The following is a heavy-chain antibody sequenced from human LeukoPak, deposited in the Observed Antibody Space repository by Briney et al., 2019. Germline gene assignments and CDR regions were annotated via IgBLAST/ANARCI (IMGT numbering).Heavy chain of an antibody. Sequence: SETLSLTCAVYGGSFSGYYWSWIRQPPGKGMEWNGEINHSGSTNYNPSLKSRVTISVDTSKNQFSLKLSSVTAADTAVYYCARGPEYSSSSQPFNYWGQGTLVTVSS. CDR2: INHSGST. J-gene: IGHJ4*02. V-gene: IGHV4-34*01. CDR3: ARGPEYSSSSQPFNY. D-gene: IGHD6-6*01. CDR1: GGSFSGYY.